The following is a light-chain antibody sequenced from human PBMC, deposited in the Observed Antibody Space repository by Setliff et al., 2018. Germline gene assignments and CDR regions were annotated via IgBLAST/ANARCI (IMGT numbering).Light chain of an antibody. CDR2: DNK. CDR3: GAWDRSLSVYV. J-gene: IGLJ1*01. V-gene: IGLV1-51*01. CDR1: SSNIGNNY. Sequence: QSVLAQPPPVSAAPGQKVTISCSGSSSNIGNNYVSWYQQLPGTAPKLLIYDNKRPSGIPDRFSGSKSGTSATLGITGLQTGDEADYYCGAWDRSLSVYVFGTGTKVTVL.